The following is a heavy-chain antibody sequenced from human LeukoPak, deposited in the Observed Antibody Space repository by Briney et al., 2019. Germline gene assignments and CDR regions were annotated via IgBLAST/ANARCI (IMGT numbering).Heavy chain of an antibody. Sequence: PSETLSLTCTLSGGSINTYYWSWIRQPPGKGLEWIGNIYYSGSTNYGPSLRSRVTISVDTSKNQFSLKLTSVTAADTAVYYCASRGITLSDYYYYMDVWGKGTSVTVSS. CDR1: GGSINTYY. D-gene: IGHD3-10*01. CDR2: IYYSGST. CDR3: ASRGITLSDYYYYMDV. J-gene: IGHJ6*03. V-gene: IGHV4-59*08.